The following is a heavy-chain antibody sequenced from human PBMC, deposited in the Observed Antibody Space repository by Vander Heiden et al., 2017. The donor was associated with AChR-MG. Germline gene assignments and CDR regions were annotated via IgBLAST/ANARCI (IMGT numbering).Heavy chain of an antibody. CDR2: ISGSGGRT. CDR1: GVSFSSFA. D-gene: IGHD3-10*01. Sequence: EVQLLESGGGLVQPGGSLRLSCAASGVSFSSFAMSWVSQAPGKGLEWVSGISGSGGRTVYADSVQGRFTISRDNSKNTLYLEMNSLRAEDTAVYYCAKDPLKVRGGSVSYSYNAFDIWGQGTMVTVSS. V-gene: IGHV3-23*01. CDR3: AKDPLKVRGGSVSYSYNAFDI. J-gene: IGHJ3*02.